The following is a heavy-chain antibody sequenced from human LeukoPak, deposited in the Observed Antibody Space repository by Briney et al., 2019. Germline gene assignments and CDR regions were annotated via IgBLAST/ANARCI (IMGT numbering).Heavy chain of an antibody. CDR2: ISYDGSNK. D-gene: IGHD5-18*01. CDR1: GFTFSSYA. Sequence: GRSLRLSCAASGFTFSSYAMHWVRQAPGKGLEWVAVISYDGSNKYYADSVKGRFTISRDNSKNTLYLQMNSLRAEDTAVYYCAKAYTAPYYMDVWGKGTTVTVSS. V-gene: IGHV3-30-3*01. CDR3: AKAYTAPYYMDV. J-gene: IGHJ6*03.